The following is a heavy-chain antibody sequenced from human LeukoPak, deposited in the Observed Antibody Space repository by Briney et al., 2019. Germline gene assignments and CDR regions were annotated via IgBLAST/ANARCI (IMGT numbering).Heavy chain of an antibody. CDR2: IKQDGSEK. Sequence: GGSLRLSCAASGFTFSSYWMSWVRQAPGKGLEWVANIKQDGSEKYYVDSVKGRFTNSRDNAKNSLYLQMNSLRAEDTAVYYCARDPSYSYGYVSPHDYWGQGTLVTVSS. CDR3: ARDPSYSYGYVSPHDY. D-gene: IGHD5-18*01. V-gene: IGHV3-7*01. J-gene: IGHJ4*02. CDR1: GFTFSSYW.